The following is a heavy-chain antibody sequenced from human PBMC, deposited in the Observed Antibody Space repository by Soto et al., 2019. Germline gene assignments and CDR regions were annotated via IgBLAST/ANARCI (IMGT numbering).Heavy chain of an antibody. CDR1: GGSISSGGYY. CDR3: ASAYDGTGSGQTSDAFDS. D-gene: IGHD3-3*01. V-gene: IGHV4-31*03. CDR2: IYYSGST. J-gene: IGHJ3*02. Sequence: TSETLSLTCTVSGGSISSGGYYWSWIRQHPGKGLEWIGYIYYSGSTYYNPSLKSRVTISVDTSKNQFSLKLSSVTAADTAVYYCASAYDGTGSGQTSDAFDSWGQGTRVTVSS.